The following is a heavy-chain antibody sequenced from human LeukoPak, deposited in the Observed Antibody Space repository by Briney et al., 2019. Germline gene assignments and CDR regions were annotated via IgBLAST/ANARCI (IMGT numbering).Heavy chain of an antibody. J-gene: IGHJ4*02. V-gene: IGHV1-18*04. Sequence: ASVKVSCKASGYAFTDYGIGWVRQAPGHGLEWLGWISGYTGPTNYAQNLQARVTMTTDTATSTAYMELRSLTSDDTAMYYCARGWRSLQSNQISPFDSWGLGTLATVSS. CDR3: ARGWRSLQSNQISPFDS. D-gene: IGHD5-24*01. CDR2: ISGYTGPT. CDR1: GYAFTDYG.